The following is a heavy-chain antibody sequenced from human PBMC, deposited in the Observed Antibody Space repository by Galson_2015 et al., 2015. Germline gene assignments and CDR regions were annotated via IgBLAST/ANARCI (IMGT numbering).Heavy chain of an antibody. CDR2: IWFDGRNT. CDR1: GFTFSNYG. D-gene: IGHD2-15*01. Sequence: SLRLSCAASGFTFSNYGMHWVRQAPGKGLEWVAVIWFDGRNTFYAGSVKGRFTISRDNSKNTLSLQMNSLRAEDTVLYYCARDRHGGGRSLYLDFWGQGTPVTVSS. J-gene: IGHJ4*02. CDR3: ARDRHGGGRSLYLDF. V-gene: IGHV3-33*01.